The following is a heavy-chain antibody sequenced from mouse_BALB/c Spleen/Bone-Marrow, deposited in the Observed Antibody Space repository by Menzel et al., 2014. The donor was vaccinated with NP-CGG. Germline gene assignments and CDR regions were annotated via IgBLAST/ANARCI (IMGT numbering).Heavy chain of an antibody. D-gene: IGHD1-2*01. Sequence: VQLKESGGGLVQPGGSLKLSCAASGFDFSRYWMTWVRRAPGKGLEWIGEINPASSTINYTPSLKDKFIISRDNAKNTLYLQMSKVRSEDTALYYCAKNYYYGYVAYWGQGTLVTVSA. CDR2: INPASSTI. CDR3: AKNYYYGYVAY. J-gene: IGHJ3*01. V-gene: IGHV4-1*02. CDR1: GFDFSRYW.